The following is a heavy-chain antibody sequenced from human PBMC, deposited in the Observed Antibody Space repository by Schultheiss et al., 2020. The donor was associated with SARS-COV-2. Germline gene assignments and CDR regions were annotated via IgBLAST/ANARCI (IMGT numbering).Heavy chain of an antibody. Sequence: GGSLRLSCAASGFTFSSYSMNWVRQAPGKGLEWVSSISSSSIYIYYADSVKGRFTISRDNAKNSLYLQMNSLRAEDTAVYYCARDQGVYSSGRGYWGQGTLVTGSS. CDR2: ISSSSIYI. CDR3: ARDQGVYSSGRGY. V-gene: IGHV3-21*01. D-gene: IGHD6-19*01. J-gene: IGHJ4*02. CDR1: GFTFSSYS.